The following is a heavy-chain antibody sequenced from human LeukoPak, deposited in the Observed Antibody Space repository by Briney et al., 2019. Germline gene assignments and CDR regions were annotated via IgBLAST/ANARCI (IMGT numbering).Heavy chain of an antibody. D-gene: IGHD6-19*01. J-gene: IGHJ6*02. CDR2: IYYSGST. CDR1: GGSISSDSYY. CDR3: ARHFSNGWVYYYGMDV. Sequence: SETLSLTCTVSGGSISSDSYYWGWICQPPGKGLQWIGSIYYSGSTYYSSSLKSRVTMSVDTSKNQFSLKLSSVTAADTAVYYRARHFSNGWVYYYGMDVWGQGTTVTVSS. V-gene: IGHV4-39*01.